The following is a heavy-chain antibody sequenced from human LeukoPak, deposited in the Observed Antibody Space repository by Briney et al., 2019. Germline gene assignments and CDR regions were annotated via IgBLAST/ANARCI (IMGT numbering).Heavy chain of an antibody. V-gene: IGHV4-59*01. J-gene: IGHJ4*02. CDR3: ASGVGDTAMDYLADY. D-gene: IGHD5-18*01. CDR1: GGSISSYY. Sequence: SETLSLTCTVSGGSISSYYWSWLRQPPGKGLEWIGYIYYSGSTNYNPSLKSRVTISVDTSKNQFSLKLSSVTAADTAVYYCASGVGDTAMDYLADYWGQGTLVTVSS. CDR2: IYYSGST.